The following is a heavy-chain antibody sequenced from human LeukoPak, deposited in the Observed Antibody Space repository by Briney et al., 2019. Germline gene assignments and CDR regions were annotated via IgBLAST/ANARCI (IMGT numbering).Heavy chain of an antibody. CDR3: AKDGACSGGSCYSEQYNWFDP. V-gene: IGHV3-23*01. Sequence: GGSLRLSCAASGFTFSSCAMSWVRQAPGKGLEWVSAISGSGGSTYYADSVKGRFTISRDNSKNTLYLQMNSLRAEDTAVYYCAKDGACSGGSCYSEQYNWFDPWGQGTLVTVSS. CDR1: GFTFSSCA. J-gene: IGHJ5*02. CDR2: ISGSGGST. D-gene: IGHD2-15*01.